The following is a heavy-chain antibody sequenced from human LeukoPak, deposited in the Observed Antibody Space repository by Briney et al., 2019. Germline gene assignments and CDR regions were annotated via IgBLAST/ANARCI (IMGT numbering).Heavy chain of an antibody. CDR2: MYISGST. J-gene: IGHJ3*01. V-gene: IGHV4-4*07. D-gene: IGHD3-9*01. CDR1: GGSISSYY. CDR3: AREGDDILTGYSFDAFDV. Sequence: PSETLSLTCTVSGGSISSYYWSWIRQPAGKGLEWIGRMYISGSTNYNPSLKSRVTMSVDTSKNQFSLKLNSVTAADTAVYYRAREGDDILTGYSFDAFDVWGQGTMVTVSS.